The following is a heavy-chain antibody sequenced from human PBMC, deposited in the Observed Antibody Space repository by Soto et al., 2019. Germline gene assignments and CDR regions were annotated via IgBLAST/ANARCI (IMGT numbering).Heavy chain of an antibody. V-gene: IGHV4-61*01. CDR1: GGSVSSGSYY. Sequence: SETLSLTCTVSGGSVSSGSYYWSWIRQPPGKGLEWIGYIYYSGSTSYNPSLKSRVTISVDTSKNQFSLKLSSVTAADTAVYYCARDSLRRGMDVWGQGTTVTVSS. J-gene: IGHJ6*02. CDR3: ARDSLRRGMDV. CDR2: IYYSGST.